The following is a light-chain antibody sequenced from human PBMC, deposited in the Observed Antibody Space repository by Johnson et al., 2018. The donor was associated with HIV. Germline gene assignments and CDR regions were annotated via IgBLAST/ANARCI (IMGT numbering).Light chain of an antibody. CDR2: ENN. Sequence: QSVLTQPPSVSAAPGQKVTISCSGSSSNIGNNYVSWYQQLPGTAPKLLIYENNKRPSGIPDRFSASKSGTSATLGITGLQTGDEADYYCGTWDSSLSAYVFGTGTMGT. J-gene: IGLJ1*01. V-gene: IGLV1-51*02. CDR3: GTWDSSLSAYV. CDR1: SSNIGNNY.